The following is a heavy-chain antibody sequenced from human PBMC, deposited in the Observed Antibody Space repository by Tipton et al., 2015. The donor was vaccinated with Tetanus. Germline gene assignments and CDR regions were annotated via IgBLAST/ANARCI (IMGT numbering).Heavy chain of an antibody. CDR2: MYNSGAT. D-gene: IGHD3-10*01. CDR1: GGSISSTSYY. Sequence: LRLSCTVFGGSISSTSYYWAWIRQPPGKGLEWIGTMYNSGATYYNPSLKGRVTISGDTSKNLFSLTSVTASDTAAYYCARPEASGRARGFDIWGQGTKVTVSP. CDR3: ARPEASGRARGFDI. V-gene: IGHV4-39*02. J-gene: IGHJ3*02.